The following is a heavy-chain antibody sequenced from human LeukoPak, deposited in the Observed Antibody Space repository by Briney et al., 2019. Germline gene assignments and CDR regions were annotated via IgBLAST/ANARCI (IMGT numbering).Heavy chain of an antibody. J-gene: IGHJ4*02. D-gene: IGHD3-22*01. V-gene: IGHV4-4*07. CDR2: IYTSGST. Sequence: SETLSLTCTVSGGSISSYYWSWIRQPAGKGLEWIGRIYTSGSTNYNPSLKSRVTMSVDTSKNQFSLKLSSVTAADTAVYYCARAANYYDSSGYSGQFDYWGQGTLVTVSS. CDR3: ARAANYYDSSGYSGQFDY. CDR1: GGSISSYY.